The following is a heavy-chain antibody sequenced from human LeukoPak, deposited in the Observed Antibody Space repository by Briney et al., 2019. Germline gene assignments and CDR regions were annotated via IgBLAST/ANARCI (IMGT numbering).Heavy chain of an antibody. V-gene: IGHV4-4*02. Sequence: SGTLSLTCAVSGGSISSSNWWSWVRQPPGKGLEWIGEIYHSGSTNYNPSLKSRVTISVDKSKNQFSLKLSSVIAADTAVYYCATAAGYSSGWVWFDPWGQGTLVTVSS. D-gene: IGHD6-19*01. J-gene: IGHJ5*02. CDR2: IYHSGST. CDR3: ATAAGYSSGWVWFDP. CDR1: GGSISSSNW.